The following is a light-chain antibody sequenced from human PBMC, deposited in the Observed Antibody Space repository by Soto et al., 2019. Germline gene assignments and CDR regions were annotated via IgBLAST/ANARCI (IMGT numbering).Light chain of an antibody. Sequence: AIQMTQSPSSLSASVGDRVTSTCRASQDIKNDIGWYQQKPGRAPKLLMYSASTLHTEVPSRFSGSGSGSVFTLTISSLQPEDFATYYCLQDYSYPDTFGQGTKLEIK. J-gene: IGKJ2*01. CDR3: LQDYSYPDT. V-gene: IGKV1-6*01. CDR1: QDIKND. CDR2: SAS.